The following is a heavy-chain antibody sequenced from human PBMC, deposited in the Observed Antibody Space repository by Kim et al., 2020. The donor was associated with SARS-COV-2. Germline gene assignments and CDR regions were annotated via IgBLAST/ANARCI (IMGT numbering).Heavy chain of an antibody. CDR2: IGTAGNT. Sequence: GGSLRLSCAASGFTFSSYDMHWVRQATGKVRGWVSAIGTAGNTTYQGSWKAGFTISRENAKNSWFLQMNSLRAGDRAVYYCARGAQYSSSWDLSYYYYYYMDVWGKGTTVTVSS. CDR1: GFTFSSYD. J-gene: IGHJ6*03. D-gene: IGHD6-13*01. CDR3: ARGAQYSSSWDLSYYYYYYMDV. V-gene: IGHV3-13*01.